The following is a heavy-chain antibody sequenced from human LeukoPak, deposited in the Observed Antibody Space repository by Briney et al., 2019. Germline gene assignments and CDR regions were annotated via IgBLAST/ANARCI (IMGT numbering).Heavy chain of an antibody. CDR1: GLTFSSYA. CDR2: ISGGGIRT. Sequence: GGSLRLSCAASGLTFSSYAMSWVRQAPGKGLEWVSGISGGGIRTYYADSVKGRFTISRDNSKNTLYVQMNSLRAEDTAVYYCAKVGSSEEDWFDPWGQGTLVTVSS. J-gene: IGHJ5*02. D-gene: IGHD6-19*01. V-gene: IGHV3-23*01. CDR3: AKVGSSEEDWFDP.